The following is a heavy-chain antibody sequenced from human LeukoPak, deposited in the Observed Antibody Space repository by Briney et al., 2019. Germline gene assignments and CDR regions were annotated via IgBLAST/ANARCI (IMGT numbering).Heavy chain of an antibody. CDR2: ISYDGSNK. J-gene: IGHJ4*02. Sequence: GGSLRLSCAASGFTFSSYAMHWVRQAPGKGLEWVAVISYDGSNKYYADSVKGRFTISRDNSKNTLYLQMNSLRAEDTAVYYCARDSGVLYYDFWSGNFDYWGQGTLVTVSS. CDR3: ARDSGVLYYDFWSGNFDY. D-gene: IGHD3-3*01. V-gene: IGHV3-30-3*01. CDR1: GFTFSSYA.